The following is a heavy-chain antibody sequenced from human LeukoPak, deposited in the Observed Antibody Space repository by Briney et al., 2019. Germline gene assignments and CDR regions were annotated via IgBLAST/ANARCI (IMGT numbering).Heavy chain of an antibody. CDR3: ARAPLGLPHGNKYGEALFDS. D-gene: IGHD3-16*01. CDR2: ISPFSGTT. CDR1: GGTFSSDA. J-gene: IGHJ4*02. Sequence: ASVKVSCKASGGTFSSDAFSWVRQASGQGLAWMGGISPFSGTTNYAQNFQDRVTITVDASTRAAYMELRSLTSEDTAVYYCARAPLGLPHGNKYGEALFDSWGQGTLVTVSS. V-gene: IGHV1-69*13.